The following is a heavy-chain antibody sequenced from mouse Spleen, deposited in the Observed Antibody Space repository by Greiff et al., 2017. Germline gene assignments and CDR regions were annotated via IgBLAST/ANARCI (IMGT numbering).Heavy chain of an antibody. CDR1: GYTFTSYW. CDR3: ARRGIDYYGSSLYWYFDV. D-gene: IGHD1-1*01. Sequence: QVQLQQPGAELVKPGASVKLSCKASGYTFTSYWMHWVKQRPGQGLEWIGMIHPNSGSTNYNEKFKSKATLTVDKSSSTAYMQLSSLTSEDSAVYYCARRGIDYYGSSLYWYFDVWGAGTTVTVSS. J-gene: IGHJ1*01. CDR2: IHPNSGST. V-gene: IGHV1-64*01.